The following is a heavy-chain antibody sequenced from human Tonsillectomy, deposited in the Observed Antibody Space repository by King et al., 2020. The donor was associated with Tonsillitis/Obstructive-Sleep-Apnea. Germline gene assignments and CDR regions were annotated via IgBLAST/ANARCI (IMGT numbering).Heavy chain of an antibody. Sequence: QLVQSGAEVKKPGASVKVSCKVSGYTLTELSMHWVRQAPGKRLECMGDFDPEVGETNYAQTFQGTVTMTEDTSTNTPYMELSGLRSEDTAVYYCATVGWSGYDAFEIWGQGTMVTVSS. CDR1: GYTLTELS. V-gene: IGHV1-24*01. CDR2: FDPEVGET. CDR3: ATVGWSGYDAFEI. J-gene: IGHJ3*02. D-gene: IGHD3-3*01.